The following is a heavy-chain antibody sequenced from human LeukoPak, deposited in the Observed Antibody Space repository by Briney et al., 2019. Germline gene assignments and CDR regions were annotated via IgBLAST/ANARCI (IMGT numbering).Heavy chain of an antibody. V-gene: IGHV3-53*01. Sequence: PGGSLRLSCAVSGFTVSSIYMSWVRQAPGKGLEWVSFIYNDGNTYYADSMKGRFSISRDSSRNTLYLQMNSLRVEDTAVYYCARDGMATINSWGQGTVVIVSS. D-gene: IGHD5-12*01. CDR3: ARDGMATINS. J-gene: IGHJ4*02. CDR1: GFTVSSIY. CDR2: IYNDGNT.